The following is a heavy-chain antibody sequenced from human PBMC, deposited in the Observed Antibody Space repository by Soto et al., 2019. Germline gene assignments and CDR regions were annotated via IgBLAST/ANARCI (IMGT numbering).Heavy chain of an antibody. CDR1: GGSISSYY. CDR2: IYYSGST. CDR3: ARGSIAAGTRVYGFDI. V-gene: IGHV4-59*12. J-gene: IGHJ3*02. D-gene: IGHD6-13*01. Sequence: SETLSLTCTVSGGSISSYYWSWIRQPPGKGLEWIGYIYYSGSTNYNPSLKSRVTISVDTSKNTLYLQMNSLRAEDTAVYYCARGSIAAGTRVYGFDIWGQGTMVTVSS.